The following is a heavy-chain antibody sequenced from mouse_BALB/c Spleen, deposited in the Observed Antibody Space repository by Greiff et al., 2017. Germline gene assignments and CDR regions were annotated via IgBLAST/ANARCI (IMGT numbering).Heavy chain of an antibody. CDR2: IRNKANGYTT. Sequence: EVKVVESGGGLVQPGGSLRLSCATSGFTFTDYYMSWVRQPPGKALEWLGFIRNKANGYTTEYSASVKGRFTISRDNSQSILYLQMNTLRAEDSATYYCARGAYYRYDGYYFDYWGQGTTLTVSS. CDR3: ARGAYYRYDGYYFDY. D-gene: IGHD2-14*01. J-gene: IGHJ2*01. V-gene: IGHV7-3*02. CDR1: GFTFTDYY.